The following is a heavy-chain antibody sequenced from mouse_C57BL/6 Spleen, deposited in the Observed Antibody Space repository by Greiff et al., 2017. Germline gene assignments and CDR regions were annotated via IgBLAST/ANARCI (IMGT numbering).Heavy chain of an antibody. Sequence: QVQLQQPGAELVRPGSSVKLSCKASGYTFTSSWMHWVKQRPIQGLEWIGNIDPSASETHYNQKFHDKATLTVDNSSSTAYMQLSSLTSEDSAGYYCASRSRGGNYGFMDYWGQGTSVTVSS. CDR3: ASRSRGGNYGFMDY. CDR1: GYTFTSSW. V-gene: IGHV1-52*01. CDR2: IDPSASET. J-gene: IGHJ4*01. D-gene: IGHD2-1*01.